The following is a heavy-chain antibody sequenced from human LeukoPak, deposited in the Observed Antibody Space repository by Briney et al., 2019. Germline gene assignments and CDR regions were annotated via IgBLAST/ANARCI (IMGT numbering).Heavy chain of an antibody. CDR1: GFTFSSYE. Sequence: GGSLRLSCAASGFTFSSYEMNWVRQAPGKGLEWVSYIRSSGSTIYYADSVEGRFTISRDNAKNSLYLQMNSLRAEDTAVYYCARSSSTSSYTYWGQGTLVTVSS. CDR3: ARSSSTSSYTY. D-gene: IGHD2-2*02. J-gene: IGHJ4*02. V-gene: IGHV3-48*03. CDR2: IRSSGSTI.